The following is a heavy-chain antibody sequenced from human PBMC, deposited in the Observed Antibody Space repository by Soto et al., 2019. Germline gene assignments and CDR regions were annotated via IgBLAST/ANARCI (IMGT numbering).Heavy chain of an antibody. Sequence: QVQLVESGGGVVQPGRSLRLSCAASGFTFSSYGMHWVRQAPGKGLEWVAVIWYDGSNKYYADSVKGRFTISRDNSKNTLYLQMNSLRAEDTAVYYCARDEIAVRPGWFDPWGQGTLVTVSS. V-gene: IGHV3-33*01. CDR3: ARDEIAVRPGWFDP. J-gene: IGHJ5*02. CDR1: GFTFSSYG. D-gene: IGHD6-6*01. CDR2: IWYDGSNK.